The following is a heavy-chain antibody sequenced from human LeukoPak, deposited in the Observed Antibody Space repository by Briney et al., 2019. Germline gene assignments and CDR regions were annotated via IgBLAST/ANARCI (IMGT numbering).Heavy chain of an antibody. Sequence: PSETLSLTCTVSGGSISSGGYYCTWIRQPPGKRLEWIGYVYYTGNLNYNPSLDHRVSLSIDTSKNQFSLSLSSVTAADTAVYYCARGSAPGTGPPSLDSWGQGTLVTVSS. CDR2: VYYTGNL. J-gene: IGHJ4*02. CDR3: ARGSAPGTGPPSLDS. CDR1: GGSISSGGYY. V-gene: IGHV4-61*08. D-gene: IGHD6-13*01.